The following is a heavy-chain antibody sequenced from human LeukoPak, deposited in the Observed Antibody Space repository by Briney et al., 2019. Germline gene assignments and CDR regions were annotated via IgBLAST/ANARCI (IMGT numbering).Heavy chain of an antibody. CDR1: GFTFSSYA. D-gene: IGHD2-15*01. CDR3: VKDEGYCSGGSCYRQDY. J-gene: IGHJ4*02. V-gene: IGHV3-30*04. Sequence: QSGGSLRLSCAASGFTFSSYAMHWVRQAPGKGLEWVAVISNDGSNKYYVDSVKGRFTISRDNSKNMLYLQMNSLRAEDTAVYYCVKDEGYCSGGSCYRQDYWGQGTLVAVSS. CDR2: ISNDGSNK.